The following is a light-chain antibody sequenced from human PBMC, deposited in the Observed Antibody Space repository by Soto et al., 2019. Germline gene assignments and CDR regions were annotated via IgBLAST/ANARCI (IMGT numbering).Light chain of an antibody. V-gene: IGKV3-20*01. CDR2: GAS. CDR3: QHYDTSLST. CDR1: QSIDTIS. Sequence: DIVLTQSPGTLSLSPGERATLSCRASQSIDTISLAWYQQKPGQAPRLLIYGASTRSTGIPDWFGGSGSGTDFTLTISRLEPEDFAVYYCQHYDTSLSTCGGGTTVDI. J-gene: IGKJ4*01.